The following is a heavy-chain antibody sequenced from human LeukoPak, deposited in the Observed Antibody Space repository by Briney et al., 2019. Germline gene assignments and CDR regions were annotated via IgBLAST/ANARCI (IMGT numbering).Heavy chain of an antibody. J-gene: IGHJ4*02. CDR3: ARDNSNDFWSGYLSFAVY. Sequence: SISSSSIYIYYADSVKGRFTISRDNAKNSLYLQMNSLRAEDTAVYYCARDNSNDFWSGYLSFAVYWGQGTLVTVSS. D-gene: IGHD3-3*01. V-gene: IGHV3-21*01. CDR2: ISSSSIYI.